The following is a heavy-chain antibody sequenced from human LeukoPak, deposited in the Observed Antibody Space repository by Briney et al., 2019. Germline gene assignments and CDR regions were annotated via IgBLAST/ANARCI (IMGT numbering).Heavy chain of an antibody. Sequence: GGSLRLSCAASGFTFSSYSMNWVRQAPGKGLEWVSSISSSSSHIYYADSVKGRFTISRDNAKNSLYLQMNSLRAEDAAVYYCARDPAIVATIYDYWGQGTLVTVSS. J-gene: IGHJ4*02. D-gene: IGHD5-12*01. CDR2: ISSSSSHI. V-gene: IGHV3-21*01. CDR3: ARDPAIVATIYDY. CDR1: GFTFSSYS.